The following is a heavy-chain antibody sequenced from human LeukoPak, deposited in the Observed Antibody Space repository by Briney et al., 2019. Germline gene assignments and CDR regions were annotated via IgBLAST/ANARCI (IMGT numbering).Heavy chain of an antibody. V-gene: IGHV7-4-1*02. J-gene: IGHJ5*02. CDR1: GYTFTSYG. CDR3: ARGAYRYSGSYRGGFNKYNWFDP. D-gene: IGHD1-26*01. CDR2: INTNTGNP. Sequence: ASVKVSCKASGYTFTSYGISWVRQAPGQGLEWMGWINTNTGNPTYAQGFTGRFVFSLDTSVSTAYLQISSLKAEDTAVYYCARGAYRYSGSYRGGFNKYNWFDPWGQGTLVTVS.